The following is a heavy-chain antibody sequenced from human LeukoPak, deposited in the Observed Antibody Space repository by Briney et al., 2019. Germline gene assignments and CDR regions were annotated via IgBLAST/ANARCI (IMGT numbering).Heavy chain of an antibody. Sequence: SETLSLTCTVSGGSISSYYWSWIRQPPGKGLEWIGYIYYSGSTNYNPSLKSRVTISVDTSKNQFSLKLTSVTAADTAVYYCARHRSAYADFDSWGQGTLVTVSS. V-gene: IGHV4-59*08. CDR2: IYYSGST. D-gene: IGHD2-2*01. CDR3: ARHRSAYADFDS. J-gene: IGHJ4*02. CDR1: GGSISSYY.